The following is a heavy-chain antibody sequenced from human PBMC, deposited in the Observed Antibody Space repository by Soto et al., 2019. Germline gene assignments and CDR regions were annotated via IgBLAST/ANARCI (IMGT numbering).Heavy chain of an antibody. Sequence: QMQLQESGPGLVKPSQTLSLTCTVSGGSISSGGYYWSWIRQHPGKGLEWMGYIYRSGNAYYNPSLESRLTISVDTSKNQFSLKLSSVTAADTAVYYCARKNDFSRCSFYYSGLDAWGHGTTVTVSS. V-gene: IGHV4-31*03. CDR1: GGSISSGGYY. CDR3: ARKNDFSRCSFYYSGLDA. D-gene: IGHD3-3*01. CDR2: IYRSGNA. J-gene: IGHJ6*02.